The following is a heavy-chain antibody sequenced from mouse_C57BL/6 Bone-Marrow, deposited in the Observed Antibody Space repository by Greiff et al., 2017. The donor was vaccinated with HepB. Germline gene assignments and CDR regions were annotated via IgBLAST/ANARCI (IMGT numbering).Heavy chain of an antibody. CDR2: INPYNGGT. J-gene: IGHJ2*01. CDR1: GYTFTDYY. D-gene: IGHD2-3*01. Sequence: SGPVLVKPGASVKMSCKASGYTFTDYYMNWVKQSHGKSLEWIGVINPYNGGTSYNQKFKGKATLTVDKSSSTAYMELNSLTSEDSAVYYCARSRWLLPLFDYWGQGTTLTVSS. V-gene: IGHV1-19*01. CDR3: ARSRWLLPLFDY.